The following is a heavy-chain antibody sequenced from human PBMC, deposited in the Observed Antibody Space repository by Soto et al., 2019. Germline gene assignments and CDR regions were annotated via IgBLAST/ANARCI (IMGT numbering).Heavy chain of an antibody. CDR3: ARGGYCSGGSCYLGPLGY. CDR1: RGSISSYY. Sequence: SETLSLTCTVSRGSISSYYWSWIRQPPGKGPEWIGHVYYSGSTNYNPSLKSRVTISEDTSKNQFSLKLSSVTAADTAVYYCARGGYCSGGSCYLGPLGYWGQGTPVTVSS. J-gene: IGHJ4*02. V-gene: IGHV4-59*12. D-gene: IGHD2-15*01. CDR2: VYYSGST.